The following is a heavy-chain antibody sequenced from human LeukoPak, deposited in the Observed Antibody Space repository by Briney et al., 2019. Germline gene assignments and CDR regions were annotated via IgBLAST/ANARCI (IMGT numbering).Heavy chain of an antibody. D-gene: IGHD1-26*01. CDR1: GFTFDDYA. V-gene: IGHV3-9*01. CDR2: ISWNSGSI. J-gene: IGHJ1*01. CDR3: AKAEFQWELIREAPTEYFQH. Sequence: PGRSLRLSCAASGFTFDDYAMHWVRQAPGKGLEWVSGISWNSGSIGYADSVKGRFTISRDNAKNSLYLQMNSPRAEDTALYYCAKAEFQWELIREAPTEYFQHWGQGTLVTVSS.